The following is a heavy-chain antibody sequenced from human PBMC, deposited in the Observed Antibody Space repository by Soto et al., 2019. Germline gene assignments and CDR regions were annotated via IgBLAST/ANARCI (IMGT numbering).Heavy chain of an antibody. J-gene: IGHJ4*02. CDR3: SRGILV. CDR1: GGSINSGGYC. Sequence: QVQLQESGPGLVKPSQTLTLTCTVSGGSINSGGYCWSWIRQHPGKGLDWIGCISYGGSTSYNPSLMSRVSISVDTSKNHFSLKLTAVTAADTAVYYCSRGILVWGQGALITVSS. D-gene: IGHD5-18*01. CDR2: ISYGGST. V-gene: IGHV4-31*03.